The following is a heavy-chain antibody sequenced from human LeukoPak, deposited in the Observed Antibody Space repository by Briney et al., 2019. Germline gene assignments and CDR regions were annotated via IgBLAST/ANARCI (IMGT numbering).Heavy chain of an antibody. CDR1: GYSISSGYY. Sequence: SETLSLTCTVSGYSISSGYYWGWIRQPPGKGLEWIGSIYHSGSTYYNPSLKSRVTISVDTSKNQFSLKLSSVTAADTAVYYGARGATIVRGPIDYWGQGTRVTVSS. J-gene: IGHJ4*02. V-gene: IGHV4-38-2*02. CDR3: ARGATIVRGPIDY. D-gene: IGHD3-10*01. CDR2: IYHSGST.